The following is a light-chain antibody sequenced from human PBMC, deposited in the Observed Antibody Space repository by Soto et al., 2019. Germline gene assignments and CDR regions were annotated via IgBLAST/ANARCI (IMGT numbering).Light chain of an antibody. CDR3: QSADSSATFRDVV. Sequence: SYELTQPPSVSVSPGQTARITCSGAALPKQYAYWYHQKSGQAPVLVICNDTERPSGIPERFSGSTSGTTVTLTISGVQAEDEGDCYCQSADSSATFRDVVFGGGTKLTVL. CDR1: ALPKQY. V-gene: IGLV3-25*03. J-gene: IGLJ2*01. CDR2: NDT.